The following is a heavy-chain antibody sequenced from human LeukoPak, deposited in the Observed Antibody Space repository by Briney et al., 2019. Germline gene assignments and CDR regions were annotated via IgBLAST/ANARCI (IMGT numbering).Heavy chain of an antibody. V-gene: IGHV4-59*01. J-gene: IGHJ5*02. CDR3: ASMGNGAYDFGSGYYGFWFDP. D-gene: IGHD3-3*01. CDR2: IYYSGST. CDR1: GRCIASYY. Sequence: SETLSLTCTVSGRCIASYYWSWIRQPPGKGLEWIGYIYYSGSTNYNPSLKSRVTISVDTSKNQFSLKLSSVTAADTAVYYYASMGNGAYDFGSGYYGFWFDPWGQGTLVTVSS.